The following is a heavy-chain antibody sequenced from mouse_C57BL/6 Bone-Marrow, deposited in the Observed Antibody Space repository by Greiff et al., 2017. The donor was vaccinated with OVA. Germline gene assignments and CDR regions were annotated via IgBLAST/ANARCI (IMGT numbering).Heavy chain of an antibody. CDR3: ARDRNYYYGSPFAY. CDR1: GYTFTSYG. J-gene: IGHJ3*01. CDR2: IYPRSGNT. Sequence: QVTLKESGAELARPGASVKLSCKASGYTFTSYGISWVKQRTGQGLEWIGEIYPRSGNTYYNEKFKGKATLTADKSSSTAYMELRSLTSEDSAVYFCARDRNYYYGSPFAYWGQGTLVTVSA. D-gene: IGHD1-1*01. V-gene: IGHV1-81*01.